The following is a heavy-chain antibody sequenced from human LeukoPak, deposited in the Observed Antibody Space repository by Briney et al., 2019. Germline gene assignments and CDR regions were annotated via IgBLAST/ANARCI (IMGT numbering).Heavy chain of an antibody. J-gene: IGHJ4*02. CDR1: GFTFSSYA. CDR3: ASSYDSSGSSFDY. V-gene: IGHV3-30*04. CDR2: ISYDGSNK. Sequence: GRSLGLSCAASGFTFSSYAMHWVRQAPGKGLEWVAVISYDGSNKYYADSVKGRFTISRDNSKNTLYLQMNSLRAEDTAVYYCASSYDSSGSSFDYWGQGTLVTVSS. D-gene: IGHD3-22*01.